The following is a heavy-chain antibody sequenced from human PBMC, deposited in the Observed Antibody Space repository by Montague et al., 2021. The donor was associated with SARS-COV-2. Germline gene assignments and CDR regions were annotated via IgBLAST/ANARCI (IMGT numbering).Heavy chain of an antibody. CDR1: GGSISRYF. CDR3: ARVTLGGRDGRTRQYDGLDS. V-gene: IGHV4-59*01. J-gene: IGHJ4*02. D-gene: IGHD3-16*01. CDR2: VHDIESS. Sequence: SETLSLTCTASGGSISRYFWNWIRQTPGKGLEWMGYVHDIESSIYNPSLQSRITILLDTPKNQFSLRLNAVTAADTAVYYCARVTLGGRDGRTRQYDGLDSWGQGILVTVSS.